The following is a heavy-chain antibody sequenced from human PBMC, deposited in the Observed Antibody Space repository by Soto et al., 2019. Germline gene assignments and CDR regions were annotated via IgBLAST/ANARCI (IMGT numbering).Heavy chain of an antibody. Sequence: PSETLSLTCTVSGGSISSGGYYWSWIRQNPGKGLEGIGYIYYSGSTYYNPSPKSRVPISVDPSKNQFSLKLRSVTAADTAVYYRARDNGDHHNRQPYYYYGMDVWGQGTTVTVSS. CDR3: ARDNGDHHNRQPYYYYGMDV. D-gene: IGHD4-17*01. J-gene: IGHJ6*02. CDR1: GGSISSGGYY. V-gene: IGHV4-31*03. CDR2: IYYSGST.